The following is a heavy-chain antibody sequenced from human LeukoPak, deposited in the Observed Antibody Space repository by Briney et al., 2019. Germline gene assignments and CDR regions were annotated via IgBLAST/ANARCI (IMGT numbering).Heavy chain of an antibody. CDR1: GFTFSSYA. CDR3: ARDSRPKSTIFGVAMGI. CDR2: IIPIFGTA. Sequence: PGRSLRLSCAASGFTFSSYAISWVRQAPGQGLEWMGGIIPIFGTANYAQKFQGRVTITADESTSTAYMELSSLRSEDTAVYYCARDSRPKSTIFGVAMGIWGQGTLVTVSS. D-gene: IGHD3-3*01. V-gene: IGHV1-69*01. J-gene: IGHJ4*02.